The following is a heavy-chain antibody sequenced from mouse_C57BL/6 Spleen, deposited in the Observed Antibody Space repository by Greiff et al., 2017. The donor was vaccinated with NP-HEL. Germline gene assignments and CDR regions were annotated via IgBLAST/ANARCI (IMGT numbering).Heavy chain of an antibody. D-gene: IGHD1-1*01. CDR2: ISDGGSYT. CDR1: GFTFSSYA. V-gene: IGHV5-4*01. Sequence: EVQVVESGGGLVKPGGSLKLSCAASGFTFSSYAMSWVRQTPEKSLEWVATISDGGSYTYYPDNVKGRFTISRDNAKNNLYLQMSHLKSEDTAMYYCARGTTVVAGWYFDVWGTGTTVTVSS. J-gene: IGHJ1*03. CDR3: ARGTTVVAGWYFDV.